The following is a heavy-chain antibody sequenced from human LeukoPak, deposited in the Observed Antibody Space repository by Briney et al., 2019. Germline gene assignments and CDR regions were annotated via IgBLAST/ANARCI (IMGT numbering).Heavy chain of an antibody. Sequence: ASVKVSCKASGYTFTSYYMHWVRQAPGQGLEWMGIINPSGGSTNYAQKFQGRVTMTRDMSTSTVYMELSSLRSEDTAVYYCARGYCSSTSCYKGSDWFDPWGQGTLVTVSS. CDR3: ARGYCSSTSCYKGSDWFDP. CDR1: GYTFTSYY. V-gene: IGHV1-46*01. D-gene: IGHD2-2*02. CDR2: INPSGGST. J-gene: IGHJ5*02.